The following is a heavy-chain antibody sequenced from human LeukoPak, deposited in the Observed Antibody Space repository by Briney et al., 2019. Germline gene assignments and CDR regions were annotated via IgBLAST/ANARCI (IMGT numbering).Heavy chain of an antibody. CDR1: GYTFTSYG. J-gene: IGHJ6*02. Sequence: ASVKVSCKASGYTFTSYGISWVRQAPGQGLEWMGWISAYNGNTNYAQKLQGRVTMTTDTSTSTAYMELRSLRSDDTAVYCCARPTGSYYYYGMDVWGQGTTVTVSS. CDR2: ISAYNGNT. V-gene: IGHV1-18*01. CDR3: ARPTGSYYYYGMDV.